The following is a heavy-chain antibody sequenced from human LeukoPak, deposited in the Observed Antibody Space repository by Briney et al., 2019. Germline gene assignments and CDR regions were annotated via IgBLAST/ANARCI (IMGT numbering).Heavy chain of an antibody. J-gene: IGHJ4*02. D-gene: IGHD3-10*01. Sequence: GGSLRLSCAASGFTVSSNYMSWVRQAPGKGLEWVSVIYNGGSTYYADSVKGRFTISRDNSKNTLYLQMNSLRAEDTAVYYCAREEGYGSGSYYNDYWGQGTLVTVSS. CDR1: GFTVSSNY. V-gene: IGHV3-66*01. CDR2: IYNGGST. CDR3: AREEGYGSGSYYNDY.